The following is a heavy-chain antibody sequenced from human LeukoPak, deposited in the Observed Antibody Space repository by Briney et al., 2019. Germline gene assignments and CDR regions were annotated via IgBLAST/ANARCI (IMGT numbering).Heavy chain of an antibody. V-gene: IGHV1-2*02. J-gene: IGHJ5*02. CDR1: GYTFTGYY. D-gene: IGHD5-12*01. CDR3: AREVGYGKPNWFDP. CDR2: INPNSGGT. Sequence: GASVKVSCKASGYTFTGYYMHWVRQAPGQGLEWMGWINPNSGGTNYAQRYQGRVTMTRDTSISTAYMELSRLRSDDTAVYYCAREVGYGKPNWFDPWGQGTLVTVSS.